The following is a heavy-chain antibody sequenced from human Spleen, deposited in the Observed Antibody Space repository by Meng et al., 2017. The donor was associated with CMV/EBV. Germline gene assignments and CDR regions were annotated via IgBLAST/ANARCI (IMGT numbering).Heavy chain of an antibody. CDR1: GYTFTGYY. V-gene: IGHV1-2*02. CDR2: INPNSGGT. J-gene: IGHJ6*02. D-gene: IGHD4-17*01. Sequence: ASVKVSCKASGYTFTGYYMHWVRQAPGQGLEWMGWINPNSGGTNYAQKFQGRVTMTRDTSISTAYMELSSLRSEDTAVYYCARLLRPDYYYYGMDVWGQGTTVTVSS. CDR3: ARLLRPDYYYYGMDV.